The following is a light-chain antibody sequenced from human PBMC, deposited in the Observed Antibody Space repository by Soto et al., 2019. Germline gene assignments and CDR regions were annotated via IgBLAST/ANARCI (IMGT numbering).Light chain of an antibody. CDR1: SSDVGGYNY. CDR2: DVG. CDR3: NSYTSSSNLV. Sequence: QSALTQPASVSGSPGQSITISCTGTSSDVGGYNYVSWYQQHPGKAPKLLIYDVGNRPSVVSNRFSGSKSGNTASLTISGLQAEDEADYYCNSYTSSSNLVFGGGTKVTVL. J-gene: IGLJ3*02. V-gene: IGLV2-14*01.